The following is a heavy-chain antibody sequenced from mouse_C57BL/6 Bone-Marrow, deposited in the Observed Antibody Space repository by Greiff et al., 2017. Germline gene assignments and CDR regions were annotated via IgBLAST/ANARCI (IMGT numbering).Heavy chain of an antibody. CDR2: IEPEDGDT. CDR1: GFNIKDYY. CDR3: TTGVYYGPYYFDD. J-gene: IGHJ2*01. Sequence: EVQLQQSGAELVRPGASVKLSCTASGFNIKDYYMHWVKQRPEQGLEWIGRIEPEDGDTEYAPKFQGKATMTADTSSNTAYLQLSSLTSEDTAVYYCTTGVYYGPYYFDDWGQGTTLTVSS. V-gene: IGHV14-1*01. D-gene: IGHD1-1*01.